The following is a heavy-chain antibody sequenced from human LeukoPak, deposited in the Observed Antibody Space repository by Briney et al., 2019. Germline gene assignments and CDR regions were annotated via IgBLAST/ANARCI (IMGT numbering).Heavy chain of an antibody. V-gene: IGHV4-39*01. Sequence: SETLSLTCTVSGGSISSSSYYWGWIRQPPGKGLEWIGSIYYSGSTYYNPSLKSRVTISVDTSKNQFSLKLSSVTAADTAVYYCARLRYYDSSGPFDYWDQGTLVTVSS. CDR1: GGSISSSSYY. J-gene: IGHJ4*02. D-gene: IGHD3-22*01. CDR2: IYYSGST. CDR3: ARLRYYDSSGPFDY.